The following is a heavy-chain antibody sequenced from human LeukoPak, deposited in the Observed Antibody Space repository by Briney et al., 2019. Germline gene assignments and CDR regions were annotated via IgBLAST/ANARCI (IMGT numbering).Heavy chain of an antibody. CDR2: IIPIFGTA. CDR1: GGTFSSYA. CDR3: AKGGTYGGGADY. Sequence: ASVKVSCKASGGTFSSYAISWVRQAPGQGLEWMGGIIPIFGTANYAQKFQGRVTITTDESTSTAYMELSSLRSEDTAVYYCAKGGTYGGGADYWGQGTLVTVSS. V-gene: IGHV1-69*05. D-gene: IGHD1-26*01. J-gene: IGHJ4*02.